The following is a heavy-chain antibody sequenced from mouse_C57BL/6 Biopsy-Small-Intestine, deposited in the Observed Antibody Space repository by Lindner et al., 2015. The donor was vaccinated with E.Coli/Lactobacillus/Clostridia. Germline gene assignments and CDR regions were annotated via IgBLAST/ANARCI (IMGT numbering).Heavy chain of an antibody. CDR3: GRRGGSRRDAMDY. CDR1: GYVFSRSW. V-gene: IGHV1-82*01. CDR2: IYPGDGDT. J-gene: IGHJ4*01. Sequence: VQLQESGPELVKPGASVKISCKASGYVFSRSWMNWVKQRPGKGLEWIGWIYPGDGDTNYNGKFKGKATLTADKSSSTAYMQLSSLTSEDSAVYFCGRRGGSRRDAMDYWGQGTSVTVSS.